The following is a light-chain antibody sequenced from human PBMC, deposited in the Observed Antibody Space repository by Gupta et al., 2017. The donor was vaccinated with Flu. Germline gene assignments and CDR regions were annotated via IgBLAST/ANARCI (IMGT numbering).Light chain of an antibody. CDR3: QQEDKSPGT. CDR1: QRVNSNY. V-gene: IGKV3-20*01. CDR2: DAS. Sequence: EIVLTQSPDTVSLSPGERATLSCRASQRVNSNYLAWYQQKPGQAPRLLIYDASSRATGIPDRFSGSGSGTDFTLTISRLEPEDFAVYFCQQEDKSPGTFGQGTKVEVK. J-gene: IGKJ1*01.